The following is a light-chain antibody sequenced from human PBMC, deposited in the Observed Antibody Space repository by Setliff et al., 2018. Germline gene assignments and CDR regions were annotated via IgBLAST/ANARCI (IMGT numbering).Light chain of an antibody. CDR2: DVT. V-gene: IGLV2-11*01. J-gene: IGLJ2*01. CDR3: CSYAGRYTLVI. CDR1: SSDVGGYNY. Sequence: QSVLTQPRSVSGSPGQSVTISCTGTSSDVGGYNYVSWYQQHPGKAPKLMIYDVTKRPSGVPDRFSGSKSGNTASLTISGLQAEDEADYYCCSYAGRYTLVIFGGGTKVTVL.